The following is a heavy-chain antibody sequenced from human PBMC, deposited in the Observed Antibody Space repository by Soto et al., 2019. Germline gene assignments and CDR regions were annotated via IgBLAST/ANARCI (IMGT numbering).Heavy chain of an antibody. V-gene: IGHV3-30*18. CDR2: ISYDGSNK. J-gene: IGHJ4*02. CDR3: AKDLYSSGWLLDY. D-gene: IGHD6-19*01. CDR1: GFTFSSYG. Sequence: QVQLVESGGGVVQPGRSLRLSCAASGFTFSSYGMHWVRQAPGKGLEWVAVISYDGSNKYYADSVKGRFTISRDNSKNTLYLQMNSLRAEDTAVYYCAKDLYSSGWLLDYWGQGTLVTVSS.